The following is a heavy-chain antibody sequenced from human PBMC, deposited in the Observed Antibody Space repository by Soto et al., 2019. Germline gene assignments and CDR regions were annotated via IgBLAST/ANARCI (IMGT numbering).Heavy chain of an antibody. J-gene: IGHJ4*02. Sequence: VQLVQSGAEVKKPGASVKVSCKASGYTFTRYYMHWMRQAPGQGLEWMGIINPSGGGTTYAQKFQGRVTMTSDTSTSTVYMELSSLRSEDTAVYYCTRGSLTTVTSPIDYWGQGTLVTVSS. CDR3: TRGSLTTVTSPIDY. D-gene: IGHD4-17*01. CDR1: GYTFTRYY. V-gene: IGHV1-46*03. CDR2: INPSGGGT.